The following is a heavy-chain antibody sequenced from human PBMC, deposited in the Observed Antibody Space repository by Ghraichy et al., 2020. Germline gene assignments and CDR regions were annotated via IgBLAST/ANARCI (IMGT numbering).Heavy chain of an antibody. Sequence: GGSLRLSCAASGFNFSNYVMTWVRQAPGKGLEWVSGITSTVGRTYYADSVKGRFIISRDNSKNTLYLQMNSLRAEDTAVYYCARDDTYYYDSSGSLDYWGQGTLVTVSS. D-gene: IGHD3-22*01. J-gene: IGHJ4*02. V-gene: IGHV3-23*01. CDR3: ARDDTYYYDSSGSLDY. CDR2: ITSTVGRT. CDR1: GFNFSNYV.